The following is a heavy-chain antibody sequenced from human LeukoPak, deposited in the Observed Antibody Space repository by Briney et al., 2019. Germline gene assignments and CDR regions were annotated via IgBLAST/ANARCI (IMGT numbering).Heavy chain of an antibody. V-gene: IGHV3-7*01. Sequence: AGGSLRLSCAVSGFTFSNNWMTWVRQAPGKGLEWVANINQDGGEKYYVDSVKGRLTISRDNAKNSLYLQMNSLRAEDTAVYHCATGRSCTTCYLPDYWGQGTLVTVSS. D-gene: IGHD2-2*01. CDR3: ATGRSCTTCYLPDY. CDR1: GFTFSNNW. J-gene: IGHJ4*02. CDR2: INQDGGEK.